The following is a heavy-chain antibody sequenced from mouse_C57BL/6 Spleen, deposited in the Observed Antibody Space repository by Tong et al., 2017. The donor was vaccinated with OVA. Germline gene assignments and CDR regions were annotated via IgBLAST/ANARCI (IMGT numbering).Heavy chain of an antibody. D-gene: IGHD2-14*01. CDR2: ISDGGSYT. CDR3: ARVRYGYYAMDY. J-gene: IGHJ4*01. CDR1: GFTFSDYY. V-gene: IGHV5-4*02. Sequence: EVQLQESGGGLVKPGGSLKLSCAASGFTFSDYYMYWVRQTPEKRLEWVATISDGGSYTYYPDSVKGRFTISRDNAKNNLYLKMSSLKAEDTAMYYCARVRYGYYAMDYWGQGTSVTVSS.